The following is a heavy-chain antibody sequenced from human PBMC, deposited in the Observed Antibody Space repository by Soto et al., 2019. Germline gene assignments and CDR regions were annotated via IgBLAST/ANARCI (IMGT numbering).Heavy chain of an antibody. Sequence: QVQLVESGGGVVQPGRSLRLSCAASGFTFSSYAMRWVRQAPGKGLEWVAVITNDGSKKYYADSVKGRFTTSRDNSKNPLYLRMTGMGADATAVYYCAGVVSVGRNYYYDGIDVWGQGTTVTVSS. J-gene: IGHJ6*02. D-gene: IGHD1-7*01. CDR1: GFTFSSYA. CDR2: ITNDGSKK. CDR3: AGVVSVGRNYYYDGIDV. V-gene: IGHV3-30-3*01.